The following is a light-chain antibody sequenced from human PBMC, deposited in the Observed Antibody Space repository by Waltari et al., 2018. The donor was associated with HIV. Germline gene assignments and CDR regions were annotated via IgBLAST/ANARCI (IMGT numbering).Light chain of an antibody. CDR2: EVS. V-gene: IGLV2-8*01. Sequence: QSALTQPPSASGSPGQSVTISCTGTSSDIGGSPYVPWYQQYPGKAPKLMIYEVSKRPSGVPDRFSGSKSANTASLTVSGLQAEDEADYYCSSYGGSANLLFGGGTKLTVL. CDR1: SSDIGGSPY. CDR3: SSYGGSANLL. J-gene: IGLJ2*01.